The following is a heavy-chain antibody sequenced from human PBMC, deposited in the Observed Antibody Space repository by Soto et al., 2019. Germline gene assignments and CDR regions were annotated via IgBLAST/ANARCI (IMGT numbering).Heavy chain of an antibody. CDR2: ISYDGNNK. CDR3: AKSTLYDTDVGFGI. V-gene: IGHV3-30*18. CDR1: GFTFSNYA. D-gene: IGHD3-22*01. J-gene: IGHJ3*02. Sequence: GGSLRLSCTASGFTFSNYAMHWVRQAPGKGLEWVAVISYDGNNKYYADSVKGRFTISRDISKNTLYLQMNSLRGEDTAVYFCAKSTLYDTDVGFGIWGQGTMVTVSS.